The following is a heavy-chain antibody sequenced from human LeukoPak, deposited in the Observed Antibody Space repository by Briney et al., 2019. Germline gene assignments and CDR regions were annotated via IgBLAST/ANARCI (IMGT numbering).Heavy chain of an antibody. J-gene: IGHJ4*02. Sequence: SETLSLTCAVYGGSFSGYYWSWIRQPPGKGLEWIGGINHSGSTNYNPSLKSRVTISVDTSKNQFSLKLSSVTAADTAVYYCARGHHYYDSSGYPAYWGQGTLVTVSS. V-gene: IGHV4-34*01. D-gene: IGHD3-22*01. CDR3: ARGHHYYDSSGYPAY. CDR2: INHSGST. CDR1: GGSFSGYY.